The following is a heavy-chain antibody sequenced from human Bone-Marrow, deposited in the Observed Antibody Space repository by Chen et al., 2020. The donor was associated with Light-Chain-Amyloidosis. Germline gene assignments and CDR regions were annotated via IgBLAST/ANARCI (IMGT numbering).Heavy chain of an antibody. V-gene: IGHV3-21*02. CDR3: VREVYDYNYGASYYYYSMDV. CDR2: SSTSSSYI. J-gene: IGHJ6*02. CDR1: GFTFGRPS. D-gene: IGHD5-18*01. Sequence: EVQLVESGGGLVKPGGSLRLSCAASGFTFGRPSMTWDRQAPGKGLEWVSSSSTSSSYIHYADSMKGRFTISRDNAKNALFLQMNSLRAEDTAVYYCVREVYDYNYGASYYYYSMDVWGQGTTVTVSS.